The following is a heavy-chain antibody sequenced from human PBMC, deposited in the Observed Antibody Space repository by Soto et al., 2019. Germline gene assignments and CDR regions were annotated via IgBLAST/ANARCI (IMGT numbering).Heavy chain of an antibody. J-gene: IGHJ6*02. D-gene: IGHD4-4*01. V-gene: IGHV1-69*06. Sequence: QVQLVQSGAEVKKPGSSVKVSCKASGGTFSSYAISWVRQAPGQGLEWMGGIIPIFGTANYAQKFQGRVTITADKSTSTAYMELSSLRSEDTAVYYCARRMTTVTSWDRGYYYGMDVWGQGTTVTVSS. CDR2: IIPIFGTA. CDR3: ARRMTTVTSWDRGYYYGMDV. CDR1: GGTFSSYA.